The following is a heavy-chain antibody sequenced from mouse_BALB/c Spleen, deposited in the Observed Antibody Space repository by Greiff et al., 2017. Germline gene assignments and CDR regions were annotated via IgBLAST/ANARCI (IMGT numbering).Heavy chain of an antibody. V-gene: IGHV1S137*01. Sequence: VQLVESGAELVRPGVSVKISCKGSGYTFTDYAMHWVKQSHAKSLEWIGVISTYYGDASYNQKFKGKATMTVDKSSSTAYMELARLTSEDSAIYYCARSELYYYAMDYWGQGTSVTVSS. CDR2: ISTYYGDA. J-gene: IGHJ4*01. D-gene: IGHD4-1*01. CDR1: GYTFTDYA. CDR3: ARSELYYYAMDY.